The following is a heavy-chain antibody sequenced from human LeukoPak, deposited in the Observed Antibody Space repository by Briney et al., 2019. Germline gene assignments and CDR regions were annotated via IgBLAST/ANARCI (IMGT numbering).Heavy chain of an antibody. D-gene: IGHD4-17*01. Sequence: PGGSLRLSCAASGFTFSSYWMSWVRQAPGKGLEWVANIKQDGSEKYYVDSVKGRFAISRDNAKNSLYLQMNSLRAEDTAVYHCARDDYGDYVGIDYWGQGTLATVSS. CDR3: ARDDYGDYVGIDY. V-gene: IGHV3-7*01. CDR2: IKQDGSEK. CDR1: GFTFSSYW. J-gene: IGHJ4*02.